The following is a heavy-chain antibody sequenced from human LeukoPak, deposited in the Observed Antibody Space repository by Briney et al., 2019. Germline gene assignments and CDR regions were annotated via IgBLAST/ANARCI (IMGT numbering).Heavy chain of an antibody. CDR2: IRAKAYSGAT. J-gene: IGHJ4*02. D-gene: IGHD3-22*01. CDR1: GFTLGDYG. CDR3: TRDGLGSGYYHVVLDY. Sequence: GGSLRLSCTGSGFTLGDYGMRWVGQAPGKGLEGVGFIRAKAYSGATEYAASVRGRFTISRDDSKSIAYLQMNGLKTEDTAVYYCTRDGLGSGYYHVVLDYWGQGALVTVSS. V-gene: IGHV3-49*04.